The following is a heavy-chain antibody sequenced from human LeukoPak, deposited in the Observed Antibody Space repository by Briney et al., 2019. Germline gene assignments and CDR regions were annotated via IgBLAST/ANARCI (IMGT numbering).Heavy chain of an antibody. CDR2: IKQDGSEK. Sequence: GGSLRLSCAASGSTFSSYWMSWVRQAPGKGLEWVANIKQDGSEKYYVDSVKGRFTISRDNAKNSLYLQMNSLRAEDTAVYYCAREGGSSGDLDYWGQGTLVTVSS. J-gene: IGHJ4*02. D-gene: IGHD1-26*01. CDR1: GSTFSSYW. CDR3: AREGGSSGDLDY. V-gene: IGHV3-7*03.